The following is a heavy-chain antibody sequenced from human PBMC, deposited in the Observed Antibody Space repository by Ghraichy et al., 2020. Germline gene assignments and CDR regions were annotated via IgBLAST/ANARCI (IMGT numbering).Heavy chain of an antibody. CDR1: GFTFSDYY. J-gene: IGHJ4*02. D-gene: IGHD3-10*01. CDR3: TSSSTYYYGSGSYYNVYYFDY. CDR2: ISSSGSTI. V-gene: IGHV3-11*01. Sequence: GGSLRLSCAASGFTFSDYYMSWIRQAPGKGLEWVSYISSSGSTIYYADSVKGRFTISRDNAKNSLYLQMNSLRAEDTAVYYCTSSSTYYYGSGSYYNVYYFDYWGQGTLVTVSS.